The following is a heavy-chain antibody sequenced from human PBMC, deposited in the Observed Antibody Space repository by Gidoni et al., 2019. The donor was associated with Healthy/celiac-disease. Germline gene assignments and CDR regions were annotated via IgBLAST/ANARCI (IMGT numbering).Heavy chain of an antibody. CDR3: ARHEGSGYDLYYYYGMDV. D-gene: IGHD5-12*01. J-gene: IGHJ6*02. V-gene: IGHV3-11*01. Sequence: QVQLVESGGGLVKPGGSLRLSCAASGFTFSDYYMSWIRQAPGKGREWVSYISSSGSTIYYSDSVKGRFTISRDNAKNSLYLQMNSLRAEDTAVYYCARHEGSGYDLYYYYGMDVWGQGTTVTVSS. CDR2: ISSSGSTI. CDR1: GFTFSDYY.